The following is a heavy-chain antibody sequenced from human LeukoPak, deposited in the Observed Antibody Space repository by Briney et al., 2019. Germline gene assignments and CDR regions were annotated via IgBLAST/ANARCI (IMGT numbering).Heavy chain of an antibody. Sequence: AGGSLRLSCAASGFTFSSYAMSWVRQAPGKGLEWVSAISGSGGSTYYADSVKGRFTISRDNSKNTLYLQLNSLRAEDTAVYYCAREEYSSFSFDYWGQGTLVTVSS. CDR1: GFTFSSYA. V-gene: IGHV3-23*01. CDR2: ISGSGGST. J-gene: IGHJ4*02. CDR3: AREEYSSFSFDY. D-gene: IGHD6-6*01.